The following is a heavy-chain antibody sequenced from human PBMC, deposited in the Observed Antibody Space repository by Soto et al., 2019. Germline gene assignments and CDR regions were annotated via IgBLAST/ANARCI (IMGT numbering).Heavy chain of an antibody. CDR1: GFTFSSYG. CDR2: IWYDGSNK. V-gene: IGHV3-33*01. J-gene: IGHJ3*02. D-gene: IGHD2-15*01. Sequence: GGSLRLSCAASGFTFSSYGMHWVRQAPGKGLEWVAVIWYDGSNKYYADSVKGRFTISRDNSKNTLYLQMNSLRAEDTAVYYCARGVGATGRYCSGGSCYLADAFDIWGQGTMVTVSS. CDR3: ARGVGATGRYCSGGSCYLADAFDI.